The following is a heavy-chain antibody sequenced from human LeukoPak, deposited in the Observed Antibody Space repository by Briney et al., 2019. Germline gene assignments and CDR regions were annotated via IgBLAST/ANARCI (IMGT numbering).Heavy chain of an antibody. V-gene: IGHV1-3*01. CDR2: INAGNGNT. D-gene: IGHD3-9*01. CDR3: ARGSVLRYFDWLLYPDY. CDR1: GYTFTSYA. Sequence: ASVKVSCKASGYTFTSYAMHWVRQAPGQRLEWMGWINAGNGNTKYSQKFQGRVTITRDTSASTAYMELSSLRSEDTAVYYCARGSVLRYFDWLLYPDYWGQGTLVTVSS. J-gene: IGHJ4*02.